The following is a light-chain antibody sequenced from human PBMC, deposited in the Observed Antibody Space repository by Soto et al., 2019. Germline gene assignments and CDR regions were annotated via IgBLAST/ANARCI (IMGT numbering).Light chain of an antibody. V-gene: IGLV2-14*03. CDR2: DVS. CDR3: SSYTSISALGV. CDR1: SSDVGGYNY. J-gene: IGLJ3*02. Sequence: QSALTQPASVSGSPGQSITISCTGTSSDVGGYNYVSWYQQQPGKAPKVIIYDVSNRPSGVSNRFSGSNSGTTAPLTISGLQAEDEADYYCSSYTSISALGVFGGGTKLTVL.